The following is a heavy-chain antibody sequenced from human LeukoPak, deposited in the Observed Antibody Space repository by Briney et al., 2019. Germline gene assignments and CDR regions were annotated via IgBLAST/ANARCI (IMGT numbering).Heavy chain of an antibody. CDR3: ATFGGGRKGVTMVRGVTGNWFDP. CDR2: FDPEDGET. D-gene: IGHD3-10*01. Sequence: ASVKVSCKVSGYTLTELSMHWVRQAPGKGLEWMGGFDPEDGETIYAQKFQGRVTMTEDTSTDTAYMELSSLRSEDTAVYYCATFGGGRKGVTMVRGVTGNWFDPWGQGTLVTVSS. J-gene: IGHJ5*02. V-gene: IGHV1-24*01. CDR1: GYTLTELS.